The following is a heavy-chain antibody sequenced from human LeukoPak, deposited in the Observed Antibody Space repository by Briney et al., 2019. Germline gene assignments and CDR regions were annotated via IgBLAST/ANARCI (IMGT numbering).Heavy chain of an antibody. CDR3: ASTPNEVAAIYFDY. CDR1: GFTFSSYS. CDR2: ISTSSSYK. V-gene: IGHV3-21*01. Sequence: GGSLRLSCAASGFTFSSYSMNWVRQAPGKGLEWVSSISTSSSYKYYADSLKGRSTISRDNAKNTLYLQMNSLRAGDTAVYYCASTPNEVAAIYFDYWGQGTLVTVSS. D-gene: IGHD2-15*01. J-gene: IGHJ4*02.